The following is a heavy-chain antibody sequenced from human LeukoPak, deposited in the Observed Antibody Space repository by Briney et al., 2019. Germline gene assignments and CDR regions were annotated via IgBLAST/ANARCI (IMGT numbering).Heavy chain of an antibody. CDR1: GGSISSVDYY. D-gene: IGHD3-22*01. Sequence: SETLSLTCTVSGGSISSVDYYWSWIRQPPGKGLEWIGYIYTSGSTNYNPSLKSRVTMSVDTSKNQFSLKLSSVTAADTAVYYCASSYDPAAFDIWGQGTMVTVSS. V-gene: IGHV4-61*08. J-gene: IGHJ3*02. CDR2: IYTSGST. CDR3: ASSYDPAAFDI.